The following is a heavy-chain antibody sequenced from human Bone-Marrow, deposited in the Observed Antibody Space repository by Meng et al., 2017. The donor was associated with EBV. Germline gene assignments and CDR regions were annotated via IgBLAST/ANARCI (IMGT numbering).Heavy chain of an antibody. CDR2: INPGKGNA. CDR3: ARAGEYSSSSPFDF. CDR1: GYTFPNFA. J-gene: IGHJ4*02. D-gene: IGHD6-6*01. Sequence: QVQLVQSGAEVRKPGASVKVACRSSGYTFPNFAIHWVRQAPGQSLEWVGWINPGKGNAHYSQKFQGRVTFTSDTSAITSYMELSSLRSEDTGLYFCARAGEYSSSSPFDFWGQGTLVTVSS. V-gene: IGHV1-3*01.